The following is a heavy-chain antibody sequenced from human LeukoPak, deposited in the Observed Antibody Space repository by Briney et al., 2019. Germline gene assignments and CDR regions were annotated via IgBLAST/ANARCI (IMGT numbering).Heavy chain of an antibody. V-gene: IGHV4-59*01. CDR1: GGSISSYY. CDR3: AREVYRRSAFDI. Sequence: SETLSLTCTVSGGSISSYYWSWIRQPPGQGLEWIGYIYYSGSTNYNPSLKSRVTISVDTSKNQFSLKLSSVTAADTAVYYCAREVYRRSAFDIWGQGTMVTVSS. CDR2: IYYSGST. D-gene: IGHD1-14*01. J-gene: IGHJ3*02.